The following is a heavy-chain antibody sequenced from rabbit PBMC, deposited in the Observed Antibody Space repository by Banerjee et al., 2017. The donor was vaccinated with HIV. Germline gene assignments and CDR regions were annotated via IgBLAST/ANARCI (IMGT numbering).Heavy chain of an antibody. D-gene: IGHD4-1*01. CDR3: ARDLAGVIGWNFDL. V-gene: IGHV1S45*01. Sequence: QQQLEEFGGDLAKPEGSLTLTCTASGFSFRSSYWICWVRQAPGKGLEWIACIGAGGDGSAAYASWAKGRFTISKTSSTTVTLQMTSLTAADTATYFCARDLAGVIGWNFDLWGQGTLVTVS. CDR1: GFSFRSSYW. J-gene: IGHJ4*01. CDR2: IGAGGDGSA.